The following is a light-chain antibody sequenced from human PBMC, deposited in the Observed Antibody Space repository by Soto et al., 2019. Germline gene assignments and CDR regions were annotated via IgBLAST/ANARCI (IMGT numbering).Light chain of an antibody. CDR2: EVT. J-gene: IGLJ1*01. V-gene: IGLV2-14*01. Sequence: QSALTQPASVSGSPGQSITISCTGTSSDVGGYNYVSWYQHHPGKVPKLIIYEVTNRPSGVSNRFSGSKSGNTASLTISGLQAEYEADYYCCSYTSRSFYVSATGTKLTVL. CDR3: CSYTSRSFYV. CDR1: SSDVGGYNY.